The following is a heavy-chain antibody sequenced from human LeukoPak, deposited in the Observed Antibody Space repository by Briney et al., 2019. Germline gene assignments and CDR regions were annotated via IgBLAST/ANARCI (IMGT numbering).Heavy chain of an antibody. CDR2: INPNSGGT. D-gene: IGHD2-2*01. Sequence: VASVKVSCKASGYTFTGYYMHWVRPAPGQGLEWMGWINPNSGGTNYAQEFQGRVTMTRDTSISTAYMELSRLRSDDTAVYYCARDRSHYCSSTSCRREFDYWGQGTLVTVSS. J-gene: IGHJ4*02. CDR1: GYTFTGYY. V-gene: IGHV1-2*02. CDR3: ARDRSHYCSSTSCRREFDY.